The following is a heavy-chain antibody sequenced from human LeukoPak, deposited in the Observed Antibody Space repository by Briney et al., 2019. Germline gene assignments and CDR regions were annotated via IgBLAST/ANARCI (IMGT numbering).Heavy chain of an antibody. J-gene: IGHJ5*02. CDR3: ARGKLELQDNWFDP. Sequence: ASVKVSCKASGDTFSSYAISWVRQAPGQGLEWMGRIIPIFGTANYAQKFQGRVTITTDESTSTAYMELSSLRSEDTAVYYCARGKLELQDNWFDPWGQGTLVTVSS. CDR2: IIPIFGTA. V-gene: IGHV1-69*05. CDR1: GDTFSSYA. D-gene: IGHD1-7*01.